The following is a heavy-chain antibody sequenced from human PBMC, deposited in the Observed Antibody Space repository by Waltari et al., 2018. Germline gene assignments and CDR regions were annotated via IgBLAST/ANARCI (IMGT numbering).Heavy chain of an antibody. V-gene: IGHV4-59*01. Sequence: QVQLQESGPGLVKPSETLSLTCTVSGGSISSCYWSWIRQPPGKGLEWIGYIYYSGSTNYNPSLKSRVTISVDTSKNQFSLKLSSVTAADTAVYYCARAPPPYRGYFDYWGQGTLVTVSS. D-gene: IGHD1-26*01. CDR3: ARAPPPYRGYFDY. CDR1: GGSISSCY. CDR2: IYYSGST. J-gene: IGHJ4*02.